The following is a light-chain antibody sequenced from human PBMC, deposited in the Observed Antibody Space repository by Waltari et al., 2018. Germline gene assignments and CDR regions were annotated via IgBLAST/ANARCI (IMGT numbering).Light chain of an antibody. CDR1: SSNIGSHS. V-gene: IGLV1-47*01. CDR3: AAWDDNLNLWV. CDR2: RNN. J-gene: IGLJ3*02. Sequence: QSVLTQPPSASETPGQRFSIPSSGISSNIGSHSVYWYQHLPGTAPKPLLQRNNQRPSGVPDRFSGSNSGTSASLAISGLRSEDEADYYCAAWDDNLNLWVFGGGTKLTVL.